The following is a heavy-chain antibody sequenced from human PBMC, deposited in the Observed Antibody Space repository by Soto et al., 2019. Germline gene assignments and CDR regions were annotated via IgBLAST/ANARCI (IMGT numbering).Heavy chain of an antibody. CDR1: GGSISSYY. Sequence: SETLSLTCTVSGGSISSYYWSWIRQPPGKGLEWIGYIYYSGSTNYNPSLKSRVTISVDTSKNQFSLKLSSVTAADTAVYYCARGGPPEYSSLPGDFQHWGQGTLVTVSS. CDR3: ARGGPPEYSSLPGDFQH. V-gene: IGHV4-59*01. D-gene: IGHD6-6*01. J-gene: IGHJ1*01. CDR2: IYYSGST.